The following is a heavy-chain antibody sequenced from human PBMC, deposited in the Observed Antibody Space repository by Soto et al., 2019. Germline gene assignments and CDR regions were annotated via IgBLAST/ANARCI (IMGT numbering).Heavy chain of an antibody. V-gene: IGHV4-59*01. Sequence: SETLSLTCTVSGGSISSYYWSWIRQPPGKGLEWIGYIYYSGSTNYNPSLKSRVTISVDTSKNQFSLKLSSVTAADTAVYYCARDGRGGVFDYWGQGTLVTVSS. J-gene: IGHJ4*02. CDR2: IYYSGST. D-gene: IGHD3-16*01. CDR3: ARDGRGGVFDY. CDR1: GGSISSYY.